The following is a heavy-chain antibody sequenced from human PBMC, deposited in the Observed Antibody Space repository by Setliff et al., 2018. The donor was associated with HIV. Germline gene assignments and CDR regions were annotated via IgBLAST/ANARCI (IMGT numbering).Heavy chain of an antibody. CDR3: VRDPPLTPTDADHPFDI. D-gene: IGHD2-21*02. CDR2: IYHGGTT. Sequence: SETLSLTCAVSGYSISSGYYWAWSRQPPGKGLEWIGSIYHGGTTYYNPSLQSRSNISEDTSKNQFSLSLSSVTAADTAVYYCVRDPPLTPTDADHPFDIWGQGTMVTVSS. V-gene: IGHV4-38-2*02. CDR1: GYSISSGYY. J-gene: IGHJ3*02.